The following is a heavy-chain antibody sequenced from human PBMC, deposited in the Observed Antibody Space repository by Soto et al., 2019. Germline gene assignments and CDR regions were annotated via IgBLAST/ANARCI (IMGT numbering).Heavy chain of an antibody. Sequence: QLQLMQSGPEVKKPGASLKVSCKASGYSFSSYGISWVRQAPGRGLEWMGWISGYNGNTNYAQKFKGRVTMTTDAATSTAYMELRSLASDDTAVYYCAKDNTATSPSRYRFGMDVWGPGTTVTVSS. CDR1: GYSFSSYG. V-gene: IGHV1-18*01. D-gene: IGHD4-17*01. J-gene: IGHJ6*02. CDR3: AKDNTATSPSRYRFGMDV. CDR2: ISGYNGNT.